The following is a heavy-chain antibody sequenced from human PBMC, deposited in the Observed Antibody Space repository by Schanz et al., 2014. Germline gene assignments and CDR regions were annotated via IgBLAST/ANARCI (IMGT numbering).Heavy chain of an antibody. D-gene: IGHD3-10*01. J-gene: IGHJ4*02. CDR2: ISDSGDTA. CDR1: EFTFSTDA. V-gene: IGHV3-23*04. CDR3: TADLWFGAVWGVW. Sequence: EVQLVESGGGLVQPGGSLRLSCAASEFTFSTDAMSWVRQAPGKGLEWVSLISDSGDTAYYADSVKGRFTISTDDSKNTVYLQMNSLQTEDTAVYYCTADLWFGAVWGVWWGQGTLVTVSS.